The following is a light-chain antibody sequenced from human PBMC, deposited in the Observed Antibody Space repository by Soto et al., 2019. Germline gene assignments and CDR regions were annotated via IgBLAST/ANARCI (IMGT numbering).Light chain of an antibody. CDR1: SSNIGSNY. V-gene: IGLV1-47*01. CDR2: RND. Sequence: QSVLTQPPSASGTPGQRVTISCSGSSSNIGSNYVYWYQQFPGSAPKPLIYRNDQRPSGVPDRFSGSKSGTSASLAISGPRSEDEADYYCAAWDDSLSAVVFGGGTK. CDR3: AAWDDSLSAVV. J-gene: IGLJ2*01.